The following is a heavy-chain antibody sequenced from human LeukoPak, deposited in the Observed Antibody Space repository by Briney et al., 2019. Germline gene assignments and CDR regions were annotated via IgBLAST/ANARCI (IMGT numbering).Heavy chain of an antibody. J-gene: IGHJ6*01. CDR1: GFTFINYG. CDR3: ACPTRTLWEVAYGMDV. D-gene: IGHD1-26*01. V-gene: IGHV3-30*03. Sequence: GGSLTLSCAASGFTFINYGMHWVRQAPGKGLEWVAVISYVGSNKYYADSVKGRFTISRDNSKNTLYLQMNSLRAEDTTVYYCACPTRTLWEVAYGMDVWGQGTTVTASS. CDR2: ISYVGSNK.